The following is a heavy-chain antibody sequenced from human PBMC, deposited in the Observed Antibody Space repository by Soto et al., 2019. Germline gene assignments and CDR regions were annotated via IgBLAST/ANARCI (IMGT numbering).Heavy chain of an antibody. CDR2: IYYSGST. CDR3: ARLVAAAGQDYYYYYMDV. V-gene: IGHV4-59*08. D-gene: IGHD6-13*01. J-gene: IGHJ6*03. Sequence: PSETLSLTCTVSGGSISSYYWSWIRQPPGKGLEWIGYIYYSGSTNYNPSLKSRVTISVDTSKNQFSLKLSSVTAADTAVYYCARLVAAAGQDYYYYYMDVWGKGTTVTSP. CDR1: GGSISSYY.